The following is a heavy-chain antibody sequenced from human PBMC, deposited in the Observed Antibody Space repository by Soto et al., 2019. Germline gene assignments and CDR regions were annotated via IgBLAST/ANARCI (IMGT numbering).Heavy chain of an antibody. CDR1: GFTFKNYA. V-gene: IGHV3-30-3*01. CDR2: ISYDGSIE. CDR3: ARESEDLTSNFDY. Sequence: QVQLVESGGGVVQPGRSLRLSCAASGFTFKNYAMHWVRQAPGKGLEWVAVISYDGSIEFYADSVKGRFTISRDDFKNTMFLQMGSLRVEDTAVYYCARESEDLTSNFDYWGQGTLVTVSS. J-gene: IGHJ4*02.